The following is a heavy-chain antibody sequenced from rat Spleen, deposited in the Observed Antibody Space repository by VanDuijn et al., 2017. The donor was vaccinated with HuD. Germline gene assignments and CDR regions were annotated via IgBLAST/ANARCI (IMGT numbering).Heavy chain of an antibody. J-gene: IGHJ2*01. Sequence: QVHLKESGPGRVQPSQTLSLTCTVSGFSLSRHGVIWVRQPPGKGLEWMGVIWGNGNTNYKSALKSRLSISRDTSKSQVFLKMNNLQTEDTAMYFCATQHYYDGYYRDNWGQGVMVTVSS. V-gene: IGHV2S61*01. D-gene: IGHD1-12*03. CDR3: ATQHYYDGYYRDN. CDR2: IWGNGNT. CDR1: GFSLSRHG.